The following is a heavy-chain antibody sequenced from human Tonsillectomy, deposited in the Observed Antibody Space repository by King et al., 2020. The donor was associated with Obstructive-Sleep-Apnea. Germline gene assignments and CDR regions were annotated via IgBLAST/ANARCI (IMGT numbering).Heavy chain of an antibody. CDR1: GFILDNYN. J-gene: IGHJ4*02. V-gene: IGHV3-48*04. CDR2: IRSSTNTI. CDR3: TRGLDY. Sequence: EVQLVESGGGLVQPGGSLRLSCAASGFILDNYNMNWVRQAPGKGLEWGSYIRSSTNTIYYADSVKGRFTISRDNAKNSLYLQMNSLRAEDTAVYYCTRGLDYWGQGTLVTVSS.